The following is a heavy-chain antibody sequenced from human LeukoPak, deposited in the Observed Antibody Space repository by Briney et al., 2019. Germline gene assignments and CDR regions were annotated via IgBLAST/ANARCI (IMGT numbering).Heavy chain of an antibody. J-gene: IGHJ4*02. CDR1: GFAFSGYA. CDR3: ARKNGLDY. Sequence: GGSLRLSCAASGFAFSGYAMNWVRQAPGKGLEWVSSLSGSSSYIYYADSVRGRFTMSRDNAKNSLYLQMNSLRAEDTAVYYCARKNGLDYWGQGTLVTVSS. V-gene: IGHV3-21*01. CDR2: LSGSSSYI.